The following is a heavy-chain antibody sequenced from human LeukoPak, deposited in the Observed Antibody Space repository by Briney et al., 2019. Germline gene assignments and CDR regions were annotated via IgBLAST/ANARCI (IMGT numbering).Heavy chain of an antibody. D-gene: IGHD3-10*01. CDR2: IIPIFGTA. CDR1: GGTFSSYA. J-gene: IGHJ4*02. CDR3: ARNVDYYGSGSLDY. V-gene: IGHV1-69*13. Sequence: ASVKVSCKASGGTFSSYAISWVRQAPEQGLEWMGGIIPIFGTANYAQKFQGRVTITADESTSTAYMELSSLRSEDTAVYYCARNVDYYGSGSLDYWGRGTLVTVSS.